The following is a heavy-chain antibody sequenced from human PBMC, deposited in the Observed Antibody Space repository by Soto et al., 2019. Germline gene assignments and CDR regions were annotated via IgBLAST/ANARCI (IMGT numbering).Heavy chain of an antibody. CDR1: GFTFSSYA. D-gene: IGHD6-13*01. CDR2: LSGNGGST. CDR3: AKVGRGQQLDYLHY. V-gene: IGHV3-23*01. Sequence: GGALRLSCAASGFTFSSYAMYWVRQSPGKGLERVAALSGNGGSTNYADSVKGRFTISRDNSKTTLYLQLNSLRAEDTAIYYCAKVGRGQQLDYLHYWGQGT. J-gene: IGHJ4*02.